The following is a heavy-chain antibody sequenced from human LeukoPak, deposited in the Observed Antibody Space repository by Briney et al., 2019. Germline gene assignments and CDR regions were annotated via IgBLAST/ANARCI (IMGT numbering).Heavy chain of an antibody. CDR1: GFTFSSYS. Sequence: PGGPLRLSCAASGFTFSSYSMNWVRQAPGKGLEWVSSISSSSSYIYYADSVKGRFTISRDNAKNSLYLQMNSLRAEDTAVYYCARGGVVTVATDYWGQGTLVTVSS. CDR3: ARGGVVTVATDY. CDR2: ISSSSSYI. V-gene: IGHV3-21*01. J-gene: IGHJ4*02. D-gene: IGHD3-3*01.